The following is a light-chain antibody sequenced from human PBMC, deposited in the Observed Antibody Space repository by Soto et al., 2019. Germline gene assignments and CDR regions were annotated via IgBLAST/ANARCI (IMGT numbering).Light chain of an antibody. J-gene: IGKJ4*01. V-gene: IGKV1-39*01. CDR2: AAS. CDR1: QSISNY. Sequence: DIQMTQSPASLSASVGDRVTVTCRAGQSISNYLNWYQQKPGKAPKLLIYAASVLQSGVPSRFSGSGSGTEFTLSINSLQAEDFAIYYCQQSYNTPLTFDGGTKVEMK. CDR3: QQSYNTPLT.